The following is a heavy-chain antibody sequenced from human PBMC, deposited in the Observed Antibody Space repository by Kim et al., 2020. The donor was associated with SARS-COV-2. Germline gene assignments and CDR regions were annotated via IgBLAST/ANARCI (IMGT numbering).Heavy chain of an antibody. CDR2: IIPMFGTA. CDR3: AATLGYSYGSWFDP. D-gene: IGHD5-18*01. V-gene: IGHV1-69*13. Sequence: SVKVSCKASGDTFSSSAISWVRQAPGQGLEWMGGIIPMFGTAKYAQKFQGRVTITADESTSTGYMELSSLRSEDTAVYYCAATLGYSYGSWFDPWGQGTLVTVSS. J-gene: IGHJ5*02. CDR1: GDTFSSSA.